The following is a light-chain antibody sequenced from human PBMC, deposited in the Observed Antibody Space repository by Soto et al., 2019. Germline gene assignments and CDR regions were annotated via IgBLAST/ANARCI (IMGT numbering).Light chain of an antibody. Sequence: QSALTQPASVSGSPGQSITISCTGTSSDVGGYNYVSWYQQHPGKAPKLMIYDVSNRPSGVSNRFSGSKSGNTASLTISGLQAEDEATYHCCAYAGSDIHVFGGGTKLTVL. V-gene: IGLV2-14*01. J-gene: IGLJ2*01. CDR2: DVS. CDR3: CAYAGSDIHV. CDR1: SSDVGGYNY.